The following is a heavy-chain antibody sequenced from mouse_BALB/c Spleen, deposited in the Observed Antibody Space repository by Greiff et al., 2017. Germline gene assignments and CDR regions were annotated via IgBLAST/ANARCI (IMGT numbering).Heavy chain of an antibody. CDR3: VRRGGSSSYYAMDY. CDR1: GFTFNTYA. D-gene: IGHD1-1*01. J-gene: IGHJ4*01. V-gene: IGHV10-1*02. Sequence: EVQVVESGGGLVQPKGSLKLSCAASGFTFNTYAMNWVRQAPGKGLEWVARIRSKSNNYATYYADSVKDRFTISRDDSQSMLYLQMNNLKTEDTAMYYCVRRGGSSSYYAMDYWGQGTSVTVSS. CDR2: IRSKSNNYAT.